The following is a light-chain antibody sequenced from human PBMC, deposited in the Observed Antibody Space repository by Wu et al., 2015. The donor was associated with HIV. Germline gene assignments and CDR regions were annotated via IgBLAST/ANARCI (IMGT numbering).Light chain of an antibody. CDR3: QQLSNYPFT. V-gene: IGKV1-9*01. J-gene: IGKJ3*01. CDR1: QGISSY. CDR2: AAS. Sequence: DIQMTQSPSSLSASIGDRVTITCRASQGISSYLVWYQQKPGKAPKLLIYAASTLQSGVPSRFSGSGSGTEFTLTVRSLQSDDFATYHCQQLSNYPFTFGPGTKVDIK.